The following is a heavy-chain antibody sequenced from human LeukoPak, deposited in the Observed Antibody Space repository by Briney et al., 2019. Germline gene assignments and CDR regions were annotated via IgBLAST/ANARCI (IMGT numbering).Heavy chain of an antibody. Sequence: PGRSLRLSCAASGFTFSSYSMNWVRQAPGKGLEWVSAIGDNGGDTKYAVSVKGRFTISRDNSRSALYLQMNTLRVEDTAIYYCGRDWKLDYWGQGTLVTVSS. V-gene: IGHV3-23*01. CDR3: GRDWKLDY. CDR1: GFTFSSYS. D-gene: IGHD1-1*01. J-gene: IGHJ4*02. CDR2: IGDNGGDT.